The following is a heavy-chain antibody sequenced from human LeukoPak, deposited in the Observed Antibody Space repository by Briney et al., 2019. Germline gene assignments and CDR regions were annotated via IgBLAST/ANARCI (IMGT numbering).Heavy chain of an antibody. CDR3: ARDLETLAARNELIWSNWIDP. CDR2: IYSGGST. Sequence: PGGSLRLSCAASGFTVSSNYMSWVRQAPGKGLEWVSVIYSGGSTYYADSVKGRFTISRDNSKNTLYLQMNSLRGDDTAMYYCARDLETLAARNELIWSNWIDPWGQGTLVTVSS. J-gene: IGHJ5*02. D-gene: IGHD6-6*01. V-gene: IGHV3-53*05. CDR1: GFTVSSNY.